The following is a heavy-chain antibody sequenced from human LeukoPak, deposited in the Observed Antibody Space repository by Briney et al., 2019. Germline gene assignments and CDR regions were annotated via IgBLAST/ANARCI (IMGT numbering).Heavy chain of an antibody. CDR3: AKDRSCTNDVCHGDFDY. D-gene: IGHD2-8*01. CDR1: GFIFSSYA. Sequence: LGGSLRLSCAGSGFIFSSYAVGWVRQAPGKGLELVSTISGSGGSTYYADSVKGRFTISRDNSKNTVYLQMNSLRAEDTAVYYCAKDRSCTNDVCHGDFDYWGQGTLVTVSS. CDR2: ISGSGGST. V-gene: IGHV3-23*01. J-gene: IGHJ4*02.